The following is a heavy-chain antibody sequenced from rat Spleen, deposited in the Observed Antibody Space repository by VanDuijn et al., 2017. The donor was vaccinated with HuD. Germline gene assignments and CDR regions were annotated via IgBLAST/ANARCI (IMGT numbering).Heavy chain of an antibody. Sequence: EVQLVESGGGLVQPGRSLILSCAASGFTFSNHGMAWVRQAPTKGLEWVASIGAGGYNTYYRDSVKGRFIISRDNTKNTLYLQIDSLRFEDTATYYCARPITTRTLFDYWGQGVMVTVSS. CDR2: IGAGGYNT. V-gene: IGHV5S13*01. CDR3: ARPITTRTLFDY. CDR1: GFTFSNHG. D-gene: IGHD1-10*01. J-gene: IGHJ2*01.